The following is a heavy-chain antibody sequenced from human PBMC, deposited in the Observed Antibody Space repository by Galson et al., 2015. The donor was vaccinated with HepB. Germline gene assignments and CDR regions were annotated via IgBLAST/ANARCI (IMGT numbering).Heavy chain of an antibody. CDR2: ISYGGSNK. CDR3: AKDLEGLFDY. V-gene: IGHV3-30*18. Sequence: SLRLSCAASGFTFSSYGMHWVRQAPGKGLEWVAVISYGGSNKYYADSVKGRFTISRDNSKNTLYLQMNSLRAEDTAVYYCAKDLEGLFDYWGQGTLVTVSS. CDR1: GFTFSSYG. J-gene: IGHJ4*02.